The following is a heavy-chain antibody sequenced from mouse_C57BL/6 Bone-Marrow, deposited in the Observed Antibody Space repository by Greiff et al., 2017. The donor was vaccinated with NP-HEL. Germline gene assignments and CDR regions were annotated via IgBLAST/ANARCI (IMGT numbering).Heavy chain of an antibody. CDR3: ARDSYVRFAY. Sequence: EVKLMESGGGLVQSGRSLRLSCATSGFTFSDFYMEWVRQAPGKGLEWIAASRNKANDYTTEYSASVKGRFIVSRDTSQSILYLQMNALRAEDTAIYYCARDSYVRFAYWGQGTLVTVSA. D-gene: IGHD1-1*01. CDR1: GFTFSDFY. V-gene: IGHV7-1*01. CDR2: SRNKANDYTT. J-gene: IGHJ3*01.